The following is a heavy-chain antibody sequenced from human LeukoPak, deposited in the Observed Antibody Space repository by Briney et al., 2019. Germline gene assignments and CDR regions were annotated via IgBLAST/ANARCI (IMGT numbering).Heavy chain of an antibody. V-gene: IGHV1-2*02. CDR3: ARVYGSSWYVGYYFDY. Sequence: ASVKVSCKASGYTFTGYYMHWVRQAPGQGLEWMGWINPNSGGTNYAQKLQGRVTMTRDTSISTAYMELSRLRSDDTAVYYCARVYGSSWYVGYYFDYWGQGTLVTVSS. CDR2: INPNSGGT. J-gene: IGHJ4*02. CDR1: GYTFTGYY. D-gene: IGHD6-13*01.